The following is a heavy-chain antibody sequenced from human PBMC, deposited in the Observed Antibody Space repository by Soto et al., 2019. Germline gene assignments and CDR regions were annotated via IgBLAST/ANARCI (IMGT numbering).Heavy chain of an antibody. CDR3: AREITGLLWFGGFDP. CDR1: GGSISSGGYY. CDR2: IYYSGST. D-gene: IGHD3-10*01. Sequence: PSETLSLTCTVSGGSISSGGYYWSWIRRHPGKGLEWIGYIYYSGSTYYNPSLKSRVTISVDTSKNQFSLKLSSVTAADTAVYYCAREITGLLWFGGFDPWGQGTLVTVSS. J-gene: IGHJ5*02. V-gene: IGHV4-31*03.